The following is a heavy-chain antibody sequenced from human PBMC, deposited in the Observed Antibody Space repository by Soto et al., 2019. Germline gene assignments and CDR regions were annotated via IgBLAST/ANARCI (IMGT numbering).Heavy chain of an antibody. CDR3: ARDRGDYDILTGYYHYYYYMEV. Sequence: SETLSLTCAVYGGSFSGYYWIWIRQPPGKGLEWIGEINHSGSTNYNPSLKSRVTISVDTSKNQFSLKLSSVTAADTAVYYCARDRGDYDILTGYYHYYYYMEVWGKGTTVTVSS. CDR1: GGSFSGYY. V-gene: IGHV4-34*01. J-gene: IGHJ6*03. CDR2: INHSGST. D-gene: IGHD3-9*01.